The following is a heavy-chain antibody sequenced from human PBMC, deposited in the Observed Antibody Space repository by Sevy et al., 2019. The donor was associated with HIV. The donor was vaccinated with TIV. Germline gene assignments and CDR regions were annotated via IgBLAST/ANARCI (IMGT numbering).Heavy chain of an antibody. J-gene: IGHJ4*02. CDR1: GFNFNTYG. CDR3: ARAGRLRLGELSSGPDY. D-gene: IGHD3-16*02. Sequence: GGSLRLSCTASGFNFNTYGIHWVRQAPGKGLEWLAIISYDGNKYYADSVEGRFTISRDNSRNTLYLEMNSLKSEDTAVFHCARAGRLRLGELSSGPDYWGPRTLVTVSS. CDR2: ISYDGNK. V-gene: IGHV3-30*03.